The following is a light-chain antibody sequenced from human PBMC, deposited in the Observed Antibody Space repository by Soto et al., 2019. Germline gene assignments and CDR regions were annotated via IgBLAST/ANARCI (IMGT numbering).Light chain of an antibody. J-gene: IGLJ1*01. CDR1: SSNIGAGYD. V-gene: IGLV1-40*01. CDR2: GNS. Sequence: QSVLTQPPSVSGAPGQRVTISCTGSSSNIGAGYDVHWYQQLPGTAPKLLIYGNSNRPSGVPDRFSGSKSGTSASLATTGLQAEDEADYYCQSYDSSLSGYVFGTGTQVTVL. CDR3: QSYDSSLSGYV.